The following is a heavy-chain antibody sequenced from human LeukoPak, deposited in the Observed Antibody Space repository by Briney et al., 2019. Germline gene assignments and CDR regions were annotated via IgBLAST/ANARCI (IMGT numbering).Heavy chain of an antibody. V-gene: IGHV3-74*01. Sequence: PWGSLRLSCAASGFTFSSYWMHWVRQAPGKGLVWVSRINSDGSSTSYADSVKGRFTISRDNAKNTLYLQMNSRRAEDTAVYYCARSPPRQWREAAFDIWGQGTMVTVSS. J-gene: IGHJ3*02. CDR2: INSDGSST. CDR3: ARSPPRQWREAAFDI. CDR1: GFTFSSYW. D-gene: IGHD6-19*01.